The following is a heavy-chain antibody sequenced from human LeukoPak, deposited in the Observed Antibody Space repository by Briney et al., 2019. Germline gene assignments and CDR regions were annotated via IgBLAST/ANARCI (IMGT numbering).Heavy chain of an antibody. J-gene: IGHJ4*02. CDR1: GFTFSSYA. CDR3: AKAGYCTNGVCYTPYYFDY. D-gene: IGHD2-8*01. Sequence: GGSLRLSCAASGFTFSSYAMSWVRQAPGKGLEWVSAISGSGGSTYYADSVKGRFTISRDNSKNTLYMQMNSLRAEDTAVYYCAKAGYCTNGVCYTPYYFDYWGQGTLVTVSS. V-gene: IGHV3-23*01. CDR2: ISGSGGST.